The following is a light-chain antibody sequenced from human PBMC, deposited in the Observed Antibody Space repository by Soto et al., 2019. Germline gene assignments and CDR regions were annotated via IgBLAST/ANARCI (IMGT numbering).Light chain of an antibody. Sequence: EIVLTQSQGTLSLSPGEIATLSCRASQSLSSSSYLAWYQQKPGQAPRLLIYGASSRATGIPDRFSGSGSATDFTLTISSLEPEDFAVYYCRQYGSSPSYTFGQGTKLEIK. CDR3: RQYGSSPSYT. J-gene: IGKJ2*01. V-gene: IGKV3-20*01. CDR2: GAS. CDR1: QSLSSSSY.